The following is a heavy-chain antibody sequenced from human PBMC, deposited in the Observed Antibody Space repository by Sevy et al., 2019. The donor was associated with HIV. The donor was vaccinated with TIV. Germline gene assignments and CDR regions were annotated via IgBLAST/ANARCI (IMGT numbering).Heavy chain of an antibody. V-gene: IGHV1-69*13. CDR2: IIPIFGTA. CDR1: GGTFSSYA. CDR3: ARGDGHNHHFDY. J-gene: IGHJ4*02. Sequence: ASVKVSCKASGGTFSSYAIRWVRQAPGQGLEWMGGIIPIFGTANYAQKFQGRVTITADESTSTAYMELSSLRSEDTAVYYCARGDGHNHHFDYWGQGTLVTVSS.